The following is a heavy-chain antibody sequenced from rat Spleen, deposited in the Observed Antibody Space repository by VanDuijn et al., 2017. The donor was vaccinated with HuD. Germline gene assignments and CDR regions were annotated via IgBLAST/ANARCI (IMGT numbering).Heavy chain of an antibody. J-gene: IGHJ3*01. CDR1: GFTFSNYG. V-gene: IGHV5S13*01. Sequence: EVQLVESGGGLVHPGRSLKLSCVASGFTFSNYGMAWVRQAPTKGLEWVASIGFGNDNTYYRDSVKGRFTISRENAENTLFLQMDSLRFEDMATYYCVTETNWERFAYWGQGTLVTVSS. CDR2: IGFGNDNT. CDR3: VTETNWERFAY. D-gene: IGHD5-1*01.